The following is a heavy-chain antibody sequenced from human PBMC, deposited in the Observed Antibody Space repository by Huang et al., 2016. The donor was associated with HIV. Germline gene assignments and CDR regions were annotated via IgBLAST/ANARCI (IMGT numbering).Heavy chain of an antibody. J-gene: IGHJ4*02. CDR1: GYTFSGYA. D-gene: IGHD3-9*01. V-gene: IGHV1-18*01. CDR3: ARIFGRDFDY. CDR2: VSPYNGDT. Sequence: QVKLVQSGAEVKKPGASVKVSGKTSGYTFSGYAITWVRQAHGQGLEWMGGVSPYNGDTNYVQNLQGRVTMPTDMSTTTAYMELSSLTSDDTAIYYCARIFGRDFDYWGQGTLVTVSS.